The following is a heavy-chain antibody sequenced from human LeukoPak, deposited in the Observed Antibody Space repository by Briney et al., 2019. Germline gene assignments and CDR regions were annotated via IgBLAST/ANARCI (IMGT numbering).Heavy chain of an antibody. CDR2: INPVGRDT. CDR3: TSWGDTTAEYFQR. D-gene: IGHD2-21*02. CDR1: GFTFNRCW. V-gene: IGHV3-7*01. Sequence: GGSLRLSCVVSGFTFNRCWMNWVRQAPGKGLEWVAHINPVGRDTYYVDSVKGRFTISRDNAQNSMYLQMNSLRVEDTAVYYCTSWGDTTAEYFQRWGQGTLVTVSS. J-gene: IGHJ1*01.